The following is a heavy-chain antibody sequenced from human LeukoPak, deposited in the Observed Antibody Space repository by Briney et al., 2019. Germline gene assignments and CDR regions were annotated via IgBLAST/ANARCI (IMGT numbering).Heavy chain of an antibody. Sequence: QPGRSLRLSCAASGFTFSSYGMHWVRQAPGKGLEWVAVISYDGSNKYCADSVKGRFTISRDNSKNTLYLQMNSLRAEDTAVYYCAKGDPYYYGSFDYWGQGTLVTVSS. CDR3: AKGDPYYYGSFDY. D-gene: IGHD3-10*01. CDR1: GFTFSSYG. J-gene: IGHJ4*02. V-gene: IGHV3-30*18. CDR2: ISYDGSNK.